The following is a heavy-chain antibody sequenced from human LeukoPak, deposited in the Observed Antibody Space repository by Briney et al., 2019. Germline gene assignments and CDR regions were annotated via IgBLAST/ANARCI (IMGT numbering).Heavy chain of an antibody. CDR2: ISSSGGTI. CDR3: ARDVIQPWLLFDY. Sequence: GGSLRLSCAASGFTFSSYEMNWARQAPGKGLEWVSYISSSGGTIYYADSVKGRFTISRDNAKNSLYLQMNSLRAEDTAVYYCARDVIQPWLLFDYWGQGTLVTVSS. J-gene: IGHJ4*02. V-gene: IGHV3-48*03. D-gene: IGHD5-18*01. CDR1: GFTFSSYE.